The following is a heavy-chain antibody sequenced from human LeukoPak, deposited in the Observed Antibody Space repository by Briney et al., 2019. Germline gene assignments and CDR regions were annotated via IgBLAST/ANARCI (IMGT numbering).Heavy chain of an antibody. D-gene: IGHD3-22*01. V-gene: IGHV5-51*01. CDR1: GYTFTSYG. Sequence: GASVKVSCKTSGYTFTSYGVSWVRQAPGQGLEWMGIIYPGDSDTRYSPSFQGQVTISADKSISTAYLQWSSLKASDTAMYYCARFPLAGSGYYYFDYWGQGTLVTVSS. CDR2: IYPGDSDT. J-gene: IGHJ4*02. CDR3: ARFPLAGSGYYYFDY.